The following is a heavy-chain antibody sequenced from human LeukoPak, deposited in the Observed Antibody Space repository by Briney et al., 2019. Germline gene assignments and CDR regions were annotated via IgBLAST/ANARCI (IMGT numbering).Heavy chain of an antibody. CDR3: ARDLPYSSPSAIPFDY. Sequence: EASVKVSCKASGYTFTSYGVTWVRQAPGQGLEWMGWISTYSDNTNYAQKFQGRVTMTTDTSTSTAYMELRSLTSDDTAVYYCARDLPYSSPSAIPFDYWGQGTLVTVSS. CDR2: ISTYSDNT. V-gene: IGHV1-18*01. J-gene: IGHJ4*02. D-gene: IGHD6-6*01. CDR1: GYTFTSYG.